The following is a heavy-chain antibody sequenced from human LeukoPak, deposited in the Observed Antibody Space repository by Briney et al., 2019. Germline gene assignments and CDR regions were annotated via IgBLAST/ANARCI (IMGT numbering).Heavy chain of an antibody. J-gene: IGHJ4*02. CDR1: GFTFSSYW. Sequence: PGGSLRLSCAASGFTFSSYWMHWVRQAPGKGLVWVSRINKDGSSTNYADSVKGRFTISRDNAKNTLYLQMNSLRAEDTAVYYCARVEAVAGMFFDYWGQGTLVTVSS. CDR3: ARVEAVAGMFFDY. CDR2: INKDGSST. D-gene: IGHD6-19*01. V-gene: IGHV3-74*01.